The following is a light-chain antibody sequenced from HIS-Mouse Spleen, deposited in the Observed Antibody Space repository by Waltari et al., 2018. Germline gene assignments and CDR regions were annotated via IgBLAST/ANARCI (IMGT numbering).Light chain of an antibody. V-gene: IGLV2-14*01. J-gene: IGLJ2*01. CDR2: EVS. CDR3: SSYTSSSTPVV. CDR1: SSDVGGYNY. Sequence: QSALTQPASVSVSPGQSITISCSGTSSDVGGYNYFSWYQQNPGKAPKLMIYEVSNRPSGVSNRFSGSKSGNTASLTISGLQAEDEADYYCSSYTSSSTPVVFGGGTKLTVL.